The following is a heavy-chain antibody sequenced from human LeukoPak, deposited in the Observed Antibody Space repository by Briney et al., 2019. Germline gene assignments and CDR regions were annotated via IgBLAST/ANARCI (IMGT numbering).Heavy chain of an antibody. Sequence: GGSLRLSCAASGFTFSDYYMSWIRQAPGKVLEWVSYISSSGSTIYYADSVKGRFTISRDNAKHSLYLQMNSLRAEDTAVYYCARDHKALSITYWGQGTLVTVSS. V-gene: IGHV3-11*01. D-gene: IGHD5-24*01. CDR3: ARDHKALSITY. J-gene: IGHJ4*02. CDR2: ISSSGSTI. CDR1: GFTFSDYY.